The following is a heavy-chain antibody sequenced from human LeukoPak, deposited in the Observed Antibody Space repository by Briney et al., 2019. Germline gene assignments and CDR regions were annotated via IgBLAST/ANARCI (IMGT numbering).Heavy chain of an antibody. CDR1: GGSISSYY. D-gene: IGHD3-22*01. CDR2: IYYSGST. J-gene: IGHJ5*02. CDR3: ARELGYDSSGSNNWFDP. V-gene: IGHV4-59*01. Sequence: SETLSLTCTVSGGSISSYYWSWIRQPPGEGLEWIGYIYYSGSTNYNPSLKSRVTISVDTSKNQFSLKLSSVTAADTAVYYCARELGYDSSGSNNWFDPWGQGTLVTVSS.